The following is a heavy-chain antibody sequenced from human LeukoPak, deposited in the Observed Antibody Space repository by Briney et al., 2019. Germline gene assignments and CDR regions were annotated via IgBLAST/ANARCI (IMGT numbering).Heavy chain of an antibody. J-gene: IGHJ3*02. CDR1: GFTFSSYS. V-gene: IGHV3-21*01. CDR3: ARREDGWNAFDI. D-gene: IGHD5-24*01. Sequence: GGSLRPSCAASGFTFSSYSMNWVRQAPGKGLEWVSSISSSSSYIYYADSVKGRFTISRDNAKNSLYLQMNSLRAEDTAVYYCARREDGWNAFDIWGQGTMVTVSS. CDR2: ISSSSSYI.